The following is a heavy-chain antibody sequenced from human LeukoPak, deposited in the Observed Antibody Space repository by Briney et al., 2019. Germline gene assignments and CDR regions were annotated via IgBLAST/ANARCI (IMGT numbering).Heavy chain of an antibody. V-gene: IGHV3-48*03. CDR2: ISSSGSTI. CDR3: ARFDGSGSSFDY. CDR1: GFTFSSYE. J-gene: IGHJ4*02. Sequence: GGSLRLSCAASGFTFSSYEMNWVRQAPGKGLEWVSYISSSGSTIYYADSVKGRFTISRDNAKNSLYLQMNSPRAEDTAVYYCARFDGSGSSFDYWGQGTLVTVSS. D-gene: IGHD3-10*01.